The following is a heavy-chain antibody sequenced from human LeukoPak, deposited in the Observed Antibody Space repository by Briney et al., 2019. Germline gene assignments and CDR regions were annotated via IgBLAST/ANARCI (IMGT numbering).Heavy chain of an antibody. Sequence: ASVKVSCKVSGYTLTELSMHWVRQAPGKGLEWMGGFDPEDGETIYAQKFQGRVTMTEDTSTDTAYMELSSLRSEDTAVYYCATESPKDYYGSGSFDYWGQGTLVTVSS. CDR2: FDPEDGET. CDR1: GYTLTELS. CDR3: ATESPKDYYGSGSFDY. V-gene: IGHV1-24*01. J-gene: IGHJ4*02. D-gene: IGHD3-10*01.